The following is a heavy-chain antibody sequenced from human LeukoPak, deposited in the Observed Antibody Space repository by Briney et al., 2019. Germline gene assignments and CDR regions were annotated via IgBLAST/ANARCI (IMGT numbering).Heavy chain of an antibody. D-gene: IGHD3-10*01. J-gene: IGHJ6*03. V-gene: IGHV1-18*01. CDR3: ARGPGSYYKGIYYYYYMDV. CDR2: ISAYNGNT. Sequence: GASVKVSCKASGYTFTSYGISWVRQAPGQGLEWMGWISAYNGNTNYAQKFQGRVTITADESTSTAYMELSSLRSEDTAVYYCARGPGSYYKGIYYYYYMDVWGKGTTVTVSS. CDR1: GYTFTSYG.